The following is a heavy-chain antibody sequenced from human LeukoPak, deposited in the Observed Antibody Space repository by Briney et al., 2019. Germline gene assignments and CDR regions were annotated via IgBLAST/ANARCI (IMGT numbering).Heavy chain of an antibody. D-gene: IGHD1-1*01. J-gene: IGHJ4*02. Sequence: GESLKISCKGSGYSFTSYWIAWVRQMPGKGLDWMGIVYPGDSDTRYSPSFQGQVIISADKSIRTAYLQWSSLKASDSAMYYCARGWDWNDGSFDYWGQGTLVTVSA. CDR2: VYPGDSDT. CDR3: ARGWDWNDGSFDY. CDR1: GYSFTSYW. V-gene: IGHV5-51*01.